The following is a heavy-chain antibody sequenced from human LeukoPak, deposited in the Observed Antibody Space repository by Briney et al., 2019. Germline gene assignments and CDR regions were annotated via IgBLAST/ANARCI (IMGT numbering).Heavy chain of an antibody. D-gene: IGHD2-21*01. CDR3: ARDLVVIATKYAPTL. Sequence: PSETLSLTCTVSGGSISSGDYYWSWIRQPPGKGLEWIGYIYYSGSTYYNPSLKSRVTISVDTSKNQFSLKLSSVTAADTAVYYWARDLVVIATKYAPTLWGQGTMVTVSS. CDR1: GGSISSGDYY. V-gene: IGHV4-30-4*08. J-gene: IGHJ3*01. CDR2: IYYSGST.